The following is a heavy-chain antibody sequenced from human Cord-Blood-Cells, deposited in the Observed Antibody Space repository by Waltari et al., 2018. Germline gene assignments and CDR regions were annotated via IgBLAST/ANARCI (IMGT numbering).Heavy chain of an antibody. Sequence: EVQLVESGGGLVQPGGSLRLSCAASGFTFSSYWMHWVRQAPGKGLVWFARINSDGSSTSYADSVKGRSTISRDNAKNTLYLQMNSLRAEDTAVYYCARDPVSSSSLDYWGQGTLVTVSS. CDR2: INSDGSST. J-gene: IGHJ4*02. V-gene: IGHV3-74*01. CDR1: GFTFSSYW. D-gene: IGHD6-6*01. CDR3: ARDPVSSSSLDY.